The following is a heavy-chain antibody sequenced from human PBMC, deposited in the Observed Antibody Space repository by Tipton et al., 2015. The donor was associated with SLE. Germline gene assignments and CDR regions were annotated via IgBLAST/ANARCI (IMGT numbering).Heavy chain of an antibody. CDR2: ISYSGST. D-gene: IGHD3-10*01. CDR1: GGSISPYY. Sequence: LRLSCTVSGGSISPYYWSWIRQPPGKGLEWIAYISYSGSTNYNPSLKNRVTISVDTSKNQFSLKLSSVTAADTAVYYCARDQGSAGGMDVWGQGTTVTVSS. CDR3: ARDQGSAGGMDV. J-gene: IGHJ6*02. V-gene: IGHV4-59*01.